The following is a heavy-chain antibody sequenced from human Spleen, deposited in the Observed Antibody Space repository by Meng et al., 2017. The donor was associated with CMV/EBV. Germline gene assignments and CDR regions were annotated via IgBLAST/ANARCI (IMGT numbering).Heavy chain of an antibody. V-gene: IGHV2-5*01. J-gene: IGHJ5*02. Sequence: FSGFSLNTAAVGVSWIRQSPGKTLDWLASISWNDEKRFRPSLRTRLTITKDTSKSQVILTLLNVAPLDTATYYCAYTTLLRNWVDPWGQGTLVTVSS. CDR2: ISWNDEK. CDR1: GFSLNTAAVG. CDR3: AYTTLLRNWVDP. D-gene: IGHD2-2*02.